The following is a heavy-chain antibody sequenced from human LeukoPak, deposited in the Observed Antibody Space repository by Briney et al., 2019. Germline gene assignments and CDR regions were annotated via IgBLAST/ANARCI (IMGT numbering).Heavy chain of an antibody. V-gene: IGHV1-8*03. CDR2: MNPNSGNT. D-gene: IGHD3-22*01. Sequence: GASVKVSCKASGYTFTSYDINWVRQATGQGLEWMGWMNPNSGNTGYAQKFQGRVTINRNTSISTAYMELSSPRSEDTAVYYCARGHDAYYYDSSGSTDVDYWGQGTLVTVSS. CDR3: ARGHDAYYYDSSGSTDVDY. CDR1: GYTFTSYD. J-gene: IGHJ4*02.